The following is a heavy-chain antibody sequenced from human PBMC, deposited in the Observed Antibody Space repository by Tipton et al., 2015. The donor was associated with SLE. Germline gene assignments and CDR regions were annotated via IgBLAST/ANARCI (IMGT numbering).Heavy chain of an antibody. D-gene: IGHD3-22*01. Sequence: GSLRLSCAASGFTFSSYEMNWVRQAPGKGLEWVSAISGSGGSTYYADSVKGRFTISRDNSKNTLYLQMNSLRAEDTAVYYCAKDREYYYDTGGYYYPLDAFDIWGQGTMVTVSS. J-gene: IGHJ3*02. CDR2: ISGSGGST. CDR3: AKDREYYYDTGGYYYPLDAFDI. CDR1: GFTFSSYE. V-gene: IGHV3-23*01.